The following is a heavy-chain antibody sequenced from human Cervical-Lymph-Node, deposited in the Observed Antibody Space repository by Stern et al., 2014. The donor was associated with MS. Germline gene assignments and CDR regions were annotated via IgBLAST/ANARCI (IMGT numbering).Heavy chain of an antibody. V-gene: IGHV4-59*01. Sequence: QVQLQESGPGLVKPSETLSLTCTVSGESISSYYWNWIRQSPGKGLEWIGYIYYSGSTNHNPSLKSRVTISVDMSKNQFSLQLTSVTAADAAVYFCARWDRVMVRPNFYYYGMDVWGQGTTVIVSS. D-gene: IGHD5-18*01. CDR3: ARWDRVMVRPNFYYYGMDV. J-gene: IGHJ6*02. CDR2: IYYSGST. CDR1: GESISSYY.